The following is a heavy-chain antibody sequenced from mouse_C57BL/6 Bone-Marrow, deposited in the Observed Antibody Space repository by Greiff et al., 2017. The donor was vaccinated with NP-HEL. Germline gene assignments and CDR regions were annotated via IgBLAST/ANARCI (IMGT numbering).Heavy chain of an antibody. J-gene: IGHJ2*01. CDR2: IYPGGGYT. CDR3: AGIWSYYFDY. CDR1: GYTFTNYW. V-gene: IGHV1-63*01. Sequence: VQLQQSGAELVRPGTSVKMSCKASGYTFTNYWIGWAKQRPGHGLEWIGVIYPGGGYTNYNEKFKGKATLTADKSSSTAYMQFSSLTSEDSAIYYCAGIWSYYFDYWGQGTTLTVSS.